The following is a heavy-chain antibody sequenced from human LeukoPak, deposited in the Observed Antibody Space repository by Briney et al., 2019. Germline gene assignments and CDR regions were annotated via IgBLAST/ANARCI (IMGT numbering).Heavy chain of an antibody. CDR1: GFTFSSYE. CDR2: IYHSGST. Sequence: LRLSCAASGFTFSSYEMNWVRQAPGKGLEWIGSIYHSGSTYYNPSLKSRVTISVDTSKNQFSLKLSSVTAADTAVYYCARVRKGWKNWFDPWGQGTLVTVSS. D-gene: IGHD1-1*01. V-gene: IGHV4-38-2*01. J-gene: IGHJ5*02. CDR3: ARVRKGWKNWFDP.